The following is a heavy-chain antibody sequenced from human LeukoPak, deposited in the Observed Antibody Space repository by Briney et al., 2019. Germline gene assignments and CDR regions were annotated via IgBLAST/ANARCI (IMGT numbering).Heavy chain of an antibody. Sequence: PSETLSLTCAVYGGSFSGYYWSWIRQPPGKGLEWIGEINHSGSTNYNPSLKSRVTISVDTSKNEFSLKLSSVTAADTAVYYCARGRVYQETAMVTVGGAGVRRFDYWGQGTLVTVSS. J-gene: IGHJ4*02. D-gene: IGHD5-18*01. CDR2: INHSGST. CDR1: GGSFSGYY. CDR3: ARGRVYQETAMVTVGGAGVRRFDY. V-gene: IGHV4-34*01.